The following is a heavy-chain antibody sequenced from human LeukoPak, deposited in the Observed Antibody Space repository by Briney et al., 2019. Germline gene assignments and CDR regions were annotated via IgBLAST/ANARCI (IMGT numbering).Heavy chain of an antibody. J-gene: IGHJ4*02. CDR3: ASNYFDSSGYYWGFDY. Sequence: GGSLSLSCAASRFTFSDYSMHWVRQAPGKGLEWVAVISYDGSNKYYADSVKGRFTISRDNSKNTLYLQMNSLRAEDTAVYYCASNYFDSSGYYWGFDYWGQGTLVTVSS. V-gene: IGHV3-30-3*01. D-gene: IGHD3-22*01. CDR2: ISYDGSNK. CDR1: RFTFSDYS.